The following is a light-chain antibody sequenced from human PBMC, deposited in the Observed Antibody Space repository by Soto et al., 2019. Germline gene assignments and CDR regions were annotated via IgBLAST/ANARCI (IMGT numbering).Light chain of an antibody. CDR2: DTS. V-gene: IGLV7-46*01. Sequence: QAVVTQEPSLTVSPGGTVTLTCGSSAGSVTSGHYPSWFQQRPGQAPRTLIYDTSKKHSWTPARFSGSLLGGKAALTLSGAQPEDEAEYYCLLFFGGVRYVFGPGTKVTVL. CDR1: AGSVTSGHY. J-gene: IGLJ1*01. CDR3: LLFFGGVRYV.